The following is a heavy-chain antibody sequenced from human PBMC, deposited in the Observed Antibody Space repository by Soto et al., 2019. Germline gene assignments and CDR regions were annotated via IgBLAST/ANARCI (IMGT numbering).Heavy chain of an antibody. J-gene: IGHJ4*02. Sequence: SVKVSCKASGGTFSSYTISWVRQAPGQGLEWMGRIIPNNGITNYAQKLQGRVTMTADTSTSTAYMELRSLRSDDTAVYYCASFLGYDILTGYSGWGQGTLVTVSS. CDR3: ASFLGYDILTGYSG. V-gene: IGHV1-69*02. CDR1: GGTFSSYT. CDR2: IIPNNGIT. D-gene: IGHD3-9*01.